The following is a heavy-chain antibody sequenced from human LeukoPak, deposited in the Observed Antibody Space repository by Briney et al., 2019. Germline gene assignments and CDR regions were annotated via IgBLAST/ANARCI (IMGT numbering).Heavy chain of an antibody. J-gene: IGHJ4*02. CDR1: GFTFSSSS. Sequence: GGSLRLSCAASGFTFSSSSMNWVRQAPGKGLEWVSSISSSSSYIYYADSVKGRFTISRDNAKNSLYLQMNSLRAEDTAVYYCARADRLGAALLASFDYWGQGTLVTVSS. CDR2: ISSSSSYI. V-gene: IGHV3-21*01. CDR3: ARADRLGAALLASFDY. D-gene: IGHD3-16*01.